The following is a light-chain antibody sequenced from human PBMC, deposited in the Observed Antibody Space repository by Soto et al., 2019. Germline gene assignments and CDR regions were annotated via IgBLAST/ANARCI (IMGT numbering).Light chain of an antibody. Sequence: AIRMTQSPSSFSASTGDRVTITCRASQGISSYLAWYQQKPGKAPKLLIYAASTLQSGVPSRFSGSGSGTDFTLTISCLQSEDFATYYCQQYYSYNRNFGQGTKVNIK. CDR3: QQYYSYNRN. V-gene: IGKV1-8*01. CDR2: AAS. CDR1: QGISSY. J-gene: IGKJ1*01.